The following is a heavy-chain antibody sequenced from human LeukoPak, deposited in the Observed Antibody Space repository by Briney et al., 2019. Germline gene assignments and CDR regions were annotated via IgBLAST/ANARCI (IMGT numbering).Heavy chain of an antibody. V-gene: IGHV4-34*01. D-gene: IGHD3-22*01. Sequence: SETLSLTCAVYGGSFSGFYWNWIRQPPGKGLEWIGEIDHSGSTNYNPSLTSRVTISVDRSKNQFSLKLSSVTAADTAVYYCARSNYYDSSGYDAFDIWGQGTMVTVSS. J-gene: IGHJ3*02. CDR2: IDHSGST. CDR1: GGSFSGFY. CDR3: ARSNYYDSSGYDAFDI.